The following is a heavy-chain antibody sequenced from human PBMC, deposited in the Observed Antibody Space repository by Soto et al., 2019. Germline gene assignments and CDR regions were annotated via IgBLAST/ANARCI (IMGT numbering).Heavy chain of an antibody. V-gene: IGHV4-30-4*01. Sequence: SETLSLTCTVSGGSISSGDYYWSWIRQPPGKGLEWIGYIYYSGSTYYNPSLKSRVTISVDTSKNQFSLKLSSVTAADTDVYYCARASPLVTDVWGQGTTVTVSS. CDR2: IYYSGST. CDR3: ARASPLVTDV. CDR1: GGSISSGDYY. J-gene: IGHJ6*02. D-gene: IGHD5-18*01.